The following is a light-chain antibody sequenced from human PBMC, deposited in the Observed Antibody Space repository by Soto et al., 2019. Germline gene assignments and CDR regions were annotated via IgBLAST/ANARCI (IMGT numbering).Light chain of an antibody. CDR1: QSVSSY. CDR2: DAS. CDR3: QQRSKWPPWT. V-gene: IGKV3-11*01. Sequence: EIVLTQSPATLSLSPGERATLSCRASQSVSSYLAWYQQKPGQAPRLLIYDASNRATGIPARFSGSGSGTDLTLTISSLEPEDFAVYYCQQRSKWPPWTFGQGTEVEIK. J-gene: IGKJ1*01.